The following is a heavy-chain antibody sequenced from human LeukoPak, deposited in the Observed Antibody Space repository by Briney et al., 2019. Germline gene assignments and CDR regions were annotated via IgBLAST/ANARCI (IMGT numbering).Heavy chain of an antibody. CDR2: VSYSGST. Sequence: SETLSLTCTVSGGSLSTSSHYWGWIRQPPGKGLECIGSVSYSGSKWIGSVSYSGSTSYNPSLKSRVTISVDTSKNQFSLKLSSVAAADTAVYYCARWYYYDSSGFYYYFDSWGQGTLVTVSS. CDR1: GGSLSTSSHY. D-gene: IGHD3-22*01. J-gene: IGHJ4*02. CDR3: ARWYYYDSSGFYYYFDS. V-gene: IGHV4-39*01.